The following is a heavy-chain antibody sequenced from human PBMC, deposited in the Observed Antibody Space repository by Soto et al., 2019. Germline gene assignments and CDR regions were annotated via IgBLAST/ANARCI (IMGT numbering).Heavy chain of an antibody. Sequence: ASVKVSCKASGYTFTSYGISWVRQAPGQGLEWMGWISAYNGNTNYAQKLQGRVTMTTDTSTSTAYMELRSLGSDDTAVYYCARDVAYYYDSSGYYCDYWGQGTLVTVSS. J-gene: IGHJ4*02. CDR3: ARDVAYYYDSSGYYCDY. D-gene: IGHD3-22*01. V-gene: IGHV1-18*04. CDR1: GYTFTSYG. CDR2: ISAYNGNT.